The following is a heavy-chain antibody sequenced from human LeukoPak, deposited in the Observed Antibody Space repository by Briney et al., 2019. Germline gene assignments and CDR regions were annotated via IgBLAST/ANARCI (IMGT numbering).Heavy chain of an antibody. CDR1: GFTFSSYA. V-gene: IGHV3-30*04. Sequence: GSLRLSCAASGFTFSSYAMHWVRQAPGKGLEWVAVISYDGSNKYYVDSVKGRFTISRDNSKNTLYLQMNSLRAEDTAVYYCAKDRLRRPYYDGSGSYSSMDVWGKGTTVTISS. CDR3: AKDRLRRPYYDGSGSYSSMDV. D-gene: IGHD3-10*01. J-gene: IGHJ6*03. CDR2: ISYDGSNK.